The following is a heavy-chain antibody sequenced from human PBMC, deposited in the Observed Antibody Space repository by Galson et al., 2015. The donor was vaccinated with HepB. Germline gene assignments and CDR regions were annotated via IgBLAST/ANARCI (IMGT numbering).Heavy chain of an antibody. CDR2: ISGDDYR. CDR3: AKILSCYPCHGFHI. V-gene: IGHV3-23*01. CDR1: GFTFRSYA. Sequence: SLRLSCAASGFTFRSYAMSRVRQAPGKGLEYVSTISGDDYRYYADSGKGRFTISRDNSRNTLYLQMNSLRAEDPAIYYCAKILSCYPCHGFHIWGQGTMVSVSS. J-gene: IGHJ3*02. D-gene: IGHD3-10*01.